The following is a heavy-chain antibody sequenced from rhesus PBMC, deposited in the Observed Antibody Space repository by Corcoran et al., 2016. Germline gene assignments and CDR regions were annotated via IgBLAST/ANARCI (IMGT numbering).Heavy chain of an antibody. CDR2: IYGSGGST. Sequence: QVQLQESGPGLVKPSATLSLTCAVSGYSISSGYGWGWIRQPPGKGLEWIGGIYGSGGSTEDNPSLKSRVTISIDTSKNQFSLKLSSVTAADTAVYYCARRSRQRLLYWGQGVLVTVSS. J-gene: IGHJ4*01. D-gene: IGHD2-2*01. V-gene: IGHV4-127*01. CDR3: ARRSRQRLLY. CDR1: GYSISSGYG.